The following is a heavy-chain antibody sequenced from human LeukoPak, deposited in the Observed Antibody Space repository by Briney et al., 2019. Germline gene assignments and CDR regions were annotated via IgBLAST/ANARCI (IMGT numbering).Heavy chain of an antibody. CDR1: GVTMSSYY. CDR3: TRGGPNSSGYAGDGFDI. D-gene: IGHD3-22*01. J-gene: IGHJ3*02. V-gene: IGHV4-59*01. Sequence: SETLSLTCTASGVTMSSYYWSWIRQPPGKGLEWIGYIYYSGSTNYNPSLKSRVAMSGDTSKNQFSLRLSSVTAADTAVYYCTRGGPNSSGYAGDGFDIWGRGTMVTVSS. CDR2: IYYSGST.